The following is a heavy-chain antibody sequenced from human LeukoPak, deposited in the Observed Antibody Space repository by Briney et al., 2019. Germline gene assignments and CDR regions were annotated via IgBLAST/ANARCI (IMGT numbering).Heavy chain of an antibody. CDR1: GFTFSSYA. CDR2: IEVGGAIT. CDR3: ATPTTYFYDSSGFD. J-gene: IGHJ4*02. V-gene: IGHV3-23*01. D-gene: IGHD3-22*01. Sequence: GGSLRLSCAASGFTFSSYAMTWVRRAPGKGLEWVSTIEVGGAITHYAASVQGRFAISRDSSKNTLYLHMDSLRAEDTALYYCATPTTYFYDSSGFDWGQGTLVTVSS.